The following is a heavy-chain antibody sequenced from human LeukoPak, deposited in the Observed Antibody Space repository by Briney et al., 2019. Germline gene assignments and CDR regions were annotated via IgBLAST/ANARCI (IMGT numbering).Heavy chain of an antibody. CDR1: GYTFTSYD. J-gene: IGHJ6*02. CDR2: MNPNSGNT. Sequence: GASVKVSCKASGYTFTSYDINWVRQATGQGLEWMGWMNPNSGNTGYAQKLQGRVTMTRNTSISTAYMELSSLRSEDTDVYYCARIMYSSGWWSLYYYGMDVWGQGTTVTVSS. CDR3: ARIMYSSGWWSLYYYGMDV. D-gene: IGHD6-19*01. V-gene: IGHV1-8*01.